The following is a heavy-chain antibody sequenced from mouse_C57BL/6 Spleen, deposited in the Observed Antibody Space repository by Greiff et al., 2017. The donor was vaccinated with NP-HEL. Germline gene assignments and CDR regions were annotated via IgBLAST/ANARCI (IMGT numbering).Heavy chain of an antibody. CDR2: IDPETGGT. V-gene: IGHV1-15*01. D-gene: IGHD1-1*01. Sequence: VQLQQSGAELVRPGASVTLSCKASGYTFTDYEMHWVKQTPVHGLEWIGAIDPETGGTAYNQKFKGKAILTADKSSSTAYMELRSLTSEDSAVYYCTRGGSSHWYFDVWGTVTTVTVSS. CDR1: GYTFTDYE. CDR3: TRGGSSHWYFDV. J-gene: IGHJ1*03.